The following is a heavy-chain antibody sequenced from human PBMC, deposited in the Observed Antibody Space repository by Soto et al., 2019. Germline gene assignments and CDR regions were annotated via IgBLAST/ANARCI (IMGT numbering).Heavy chain of an antibody. Sequence: GGSLRPACVASGIELAKYCIHWVRQLHGGGLEWVGVISSDATNKSYIDSVRGRFTITRDNSRSTVLLQMKRMRREDKAMYYCLKDGGGVRYNYNIGGDSWGQGTQVTVSS. V-gene: IGHV3-30*18. D-gene: IGHD5-18*01. CDR2: ISSDATNK. CDR1: GIELAKYC. CDR3: LKDGGGVRYNYNIGGDS. J-gene: IGHJ4*02.